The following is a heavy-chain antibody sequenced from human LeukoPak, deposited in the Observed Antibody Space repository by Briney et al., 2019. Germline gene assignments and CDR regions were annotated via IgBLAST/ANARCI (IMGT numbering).Heavy chain of an antibody. D-gene: IGHD2-2*01. CDR3: VRVNLPAVRGAFDI. V-gene: IGHV4-4*07. Sequence: SETLSLTCTVSGGSISSYYWSWIRQPAGKGLEWIGRISASGSTNYNPSLKSRVIMSVDTSKNQFSLKLSSVTAADTAVYYCVRVNLPAVRGAFDIWGQGTMVTVSS. CDR2: ISASGST. J-gene: IGHJ3*02. CDR1: GGSISSYY.